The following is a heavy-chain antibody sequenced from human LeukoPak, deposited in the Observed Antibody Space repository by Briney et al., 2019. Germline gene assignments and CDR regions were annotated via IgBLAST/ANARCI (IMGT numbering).Heavy chain of an antibody. Sequence: PGGSLRLSCAASGFTFDDYAMHWVRQAPGKGPEWVSGISWNSGSIGYADSVKGRFTISRDNAKNSLYLQMNSLRAEDTALYYCAKDMGSGLGYMDVWGKGTTVTISS. D-gene: IGHD2-15*01. V-gene: IGHV3-9*01. CDR3: AKDMGSGLGYMDV. CDR1: GFTFDDYA. J-gene: IGHJ6*03. CDR2: ISWNSGSI.